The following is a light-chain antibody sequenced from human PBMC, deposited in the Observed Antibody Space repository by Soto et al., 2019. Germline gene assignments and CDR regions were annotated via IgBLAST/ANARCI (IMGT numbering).Light chain of an antibody. J-gene: IGKJ2*01. Sequence: DIQMTQSPSSLSASVGDRVTITCQASQDISNYLNWYQQKPGKAPKLLIYVASNLETGFPSRFSGSGSGTDFTFTISSLQTEDIGTYYCKQYGNLPLYTLGQGTKLEIK. CDR1: QDISNY. CDR3: KQYGNLPLYT. V-gene: IGKV1-33*01. CDR2: VAS.